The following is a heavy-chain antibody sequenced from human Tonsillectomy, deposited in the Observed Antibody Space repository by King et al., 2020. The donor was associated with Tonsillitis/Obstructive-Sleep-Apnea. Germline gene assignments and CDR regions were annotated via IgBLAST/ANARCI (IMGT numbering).Heavy chain of an antibody. J-gene: IGHJ3*02. D-gene: IGHD2-2*02. CDR2: IKSKTDGGTT. Sequence: VQLVESGGGLVKPGGSLRLSCAASGFTFSNAWMSWVRQAPGKGLEWVGRIKSKTDGGTTDYAAPVKGRFTISRDDSKNTLYLQMNSLKTQDTAVYYCTTDTIYCRSASCYIPDAFDIWGPGTMVTVSS. CDR1: GFTFSNAW. CDR3: TTDTIYCRSASCYIPDAFDI. V-gene: IGHV3-15*01.